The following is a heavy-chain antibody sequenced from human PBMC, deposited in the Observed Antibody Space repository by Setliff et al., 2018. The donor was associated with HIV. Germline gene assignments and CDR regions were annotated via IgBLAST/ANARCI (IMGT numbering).Heavy chain of an antibody. V-gene: IGHV1-2*02. J-gene: IGHJ6*03. Sequence: ASVKVSCKASGSTFIVYYIHWVRQAPGQGLEWMGWIDPNSGGTNYAQRFQGRVTMTRDTSISTVYMEMSRLRSEDTAVYYCVRDRTQQNWGSRGYYYMDVWGKLTTVTVS. CDR2: IDPNSGGT. CDR3: VRDRTQQNWGSRGYYYMDV. CDR1: GSTFIVYY. D-gene: IGHD7-27*01.